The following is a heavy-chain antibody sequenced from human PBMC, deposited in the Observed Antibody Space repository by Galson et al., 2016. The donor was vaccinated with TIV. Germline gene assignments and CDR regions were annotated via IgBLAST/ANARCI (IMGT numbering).Heavy chain of an antibody. CDR3: AKGAAWDTSMGWLGFWFDY. CDR2: VSGNGVST. Sequence: SLRLSCAASGFTFSAYAMTWVRQAPGKGLEWVSVVSGNGVSTYYADSVKGRFVISRDNSKNMLYLQMNSLTVEDTAVYYCAKGAAWDTSMGWLGFWFDYWGQGTLVTVSS. V-gene: IGHV3-23*01. CDR1: GFTFSAYA. D-gene: IGHD5-18*01. J-gene: IGHJ4*02.